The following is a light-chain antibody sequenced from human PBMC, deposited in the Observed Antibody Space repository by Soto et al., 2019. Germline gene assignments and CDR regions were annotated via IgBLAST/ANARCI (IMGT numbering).Light chain of an antibody. CDR1: QNIIRC. Sequence: DIQVTQSPSTLSASVGDRVSITCRASQNIIRCLAWYQQKPGKAPRLLIYDASNLESGVPSRYSGSGSGTEFTLTSSSLQPDDFATYYCQLYNAYSVTFGGGTQVEIK. V-gene: IGKV1-5*01. CDR2: DAS. CDR3: QLYNAYSVT. J-gene: IGKJ4*01.